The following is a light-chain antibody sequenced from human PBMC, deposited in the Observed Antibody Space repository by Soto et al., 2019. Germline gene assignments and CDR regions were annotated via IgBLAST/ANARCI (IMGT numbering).Light chain of an antibody. V-gene: IGKV1-5*03. J-gene: IGKJ1*01. CDR1: QSISSG. CDR2: KAS. Sequence: DIQMTQSPSTLSASVGDRVTITCRARQSISSGVAWYQQKPGKAPKLLIYKASSLESGVPSRLSGSGSGTECTLNISSLQHDDLASYHCQQYNSYPWTFGQGTKVELQ. CDR3: QQYNSYPWT.